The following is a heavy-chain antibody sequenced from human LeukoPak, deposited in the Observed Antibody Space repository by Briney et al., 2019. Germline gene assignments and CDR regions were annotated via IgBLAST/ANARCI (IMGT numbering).Heavy chain of an antibody. CDR2: IWYDGSNK. CDR3: ARGLPPENDWFDP. V-gene: IGHV3-33*01. J-gene: IGHJ5*02. Sequence: GGSLRLSCAASGFTFSSYGMHWVRQAPGKGLEWVAVIWYDGSNKYYADSVKGRFTISRDNSKNTLYLQMNSLRAEDTAVYYCARGLPPENDWFDPWGQGTLVTVSS. D-gene: IGHD4-11*01. CDR1: GFTFSSYG.